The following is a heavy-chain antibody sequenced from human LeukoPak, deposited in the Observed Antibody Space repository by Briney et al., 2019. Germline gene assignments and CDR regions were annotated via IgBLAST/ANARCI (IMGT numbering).Heavy chain of an antibody. Sequence: PGGSLSFSCAASGFTFTSYAMSWRRPAQGQGLEWASGISTSGGNTYYADSVKGRFTIARDNSRNTLYLQMNSLRAEDTALYYCAKDYMIRGDIYGGFDYWGQGTLVTVSS. J-gene: IGHJ4*02. V-gene: IGHV3-23*01. CDR2: ISTSGGNT. CDR1: GFTFTSYA. CDR3: AKDYMIRGDIYGGFDY. D-gene: IGHD3-10*01.